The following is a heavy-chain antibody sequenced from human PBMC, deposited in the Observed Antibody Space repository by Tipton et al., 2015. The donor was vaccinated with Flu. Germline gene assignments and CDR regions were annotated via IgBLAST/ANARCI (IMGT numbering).Heavy chain of an antibody. CDR2: IHHCGST. Sequence: TLSLTCTVSGYSISSGYYWGWIRQPPGKGLEWLGGIHHCGSTYYNPSLKSRVTISVDTSKNQFSLKLSSVTAADTAVYYCASNLGGQSSGWKGPFDYWGQGTLVTVSS. CDR1: GYSISSGYY. D-gene: IGHD6-19*01. CDR3: ASNLGGQSSGWKGPFDY. J-gene: IGHJ4*02. V-gene: IGHV4-38-2*02.